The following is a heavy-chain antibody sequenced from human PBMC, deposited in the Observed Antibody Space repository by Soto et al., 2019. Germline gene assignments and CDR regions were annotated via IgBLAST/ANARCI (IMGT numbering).Heavy chain of an antibody. D-gene: IGHD3-10*01. J-gene: IGHJ6*02. CDR3: SMVRGVIRYYGMDV. Sequence: ASVKVSCKASGGTFSSYAISWVRQAPGQGLEWMGGIIPIFGTANYAQKFQGRVTITADESTSTAYMELSSLRSEDTAVYYCSMVRGVIRYYGMDVWGQGTTVTVSS. V-gene: IGHV1-69*13. CDR2: IIPIFGTA. CDR1: GGTFSSYA.